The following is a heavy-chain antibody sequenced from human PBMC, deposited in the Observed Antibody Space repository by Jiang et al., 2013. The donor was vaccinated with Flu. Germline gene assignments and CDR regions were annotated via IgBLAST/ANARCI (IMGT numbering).Heavy chain of an antibody. V-gene: IGHV4-59*08. D-gene: IGHD3-22*01. J-gene: IGHJ4*02. CDR1: GGSISGYY. Sequence: GPGLVKPSETLSLTCTVSGGSISGYYWNWIRQPPGKGLEWIGYMYYSGRTNYNPSLKSRVTISVDTSKNQFSLKLSSVTAADTAVYYCARQISSAWLGHFDYWGQGTLVTVSS. CDR2: MYYSGRT. CDR3: ARQISSAWLGHFDY.